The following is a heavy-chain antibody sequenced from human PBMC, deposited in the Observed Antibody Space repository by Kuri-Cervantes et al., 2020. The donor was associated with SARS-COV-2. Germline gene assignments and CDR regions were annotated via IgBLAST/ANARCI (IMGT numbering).Heavy chain of an antibody. V-gene: IGHV3-7*01. CDR2: IKQDGSEK. J-gene: IGHJ5*02. CDR3: ATGGWFAP. CDR1: GFTFSSYW. Sequence: GESLKISCAASGFTFSSYWMSWVRQAPGEGLEWVANIKQDGSEKYYVDSVKGRFTFSRDNAKNTLYLQMNSLRVEDTAVYYCATGGWFAPWGQGTLVTVSS.